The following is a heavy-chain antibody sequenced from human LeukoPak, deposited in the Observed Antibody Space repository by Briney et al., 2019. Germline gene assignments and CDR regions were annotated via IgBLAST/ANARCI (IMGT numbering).Heavy chain of an antibody. D-gene: IGHD1-14*01. J-gene: IGHJ4*02. CDR3: ARDTGVRPRVAHFDY. CDR2: IYHSGST. V-gene: IGHV4-38-2*02. Sequence: SETLSLTCTVSGYSISGGYYWGWIRQPPGKGLEWIGSIYHSGSTYYNPSLKSRVTISVDTSKNQFSLQLNSVTPEDTAVYYCARDTGVRPRVAHFDYWGQGTLVTVSS. CDR1: GYSISGGYY.